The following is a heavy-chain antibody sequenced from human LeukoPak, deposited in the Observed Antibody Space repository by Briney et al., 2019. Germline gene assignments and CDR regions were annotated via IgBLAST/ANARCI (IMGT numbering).Heavy chain of an antibody. CDR2: ISSDGSST. CDR3: ARDAWMASISLDS. V-gene: IGHV3-74*01. J-gene: IGHJ4*02. CDR1: GFTFSSYW. Sequence: PGGSLRLSCAASGFTFSSYWMHWVRQAPGKGLVWVSRISSDGSSTSYADSVKGRFTISRDNTKNTLYLQMNSLRAEDTAVYYCARDAWMASISLDSWGQGTLVTHSS. D-gene: IGHD5-24*01.